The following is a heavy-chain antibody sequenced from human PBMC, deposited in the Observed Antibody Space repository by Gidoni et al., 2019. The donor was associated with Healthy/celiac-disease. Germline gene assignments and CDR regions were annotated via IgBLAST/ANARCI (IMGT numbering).Heavy chain of an antibody. CDR2: IYYSGST. J-gene: IGHJ6*02. V-gene: IGHV4-39*01. D-gene: IGHD2-2*01. CDR3: ARRRHVPAANFYYYYGMDV. Sequence: QLQLQESGPGLVKPSETLSLTCTVSGGSISSSSYYWGWIRQPPGKGLEWIGSIYYSGSTYYNPSLKSRVTISVDTSKNQFSLKLSSVTAADTAVYYCARRRHVPAANFYYYYGMDVWGQGTTVTVSS. CDR1: GGSISSSSYY.